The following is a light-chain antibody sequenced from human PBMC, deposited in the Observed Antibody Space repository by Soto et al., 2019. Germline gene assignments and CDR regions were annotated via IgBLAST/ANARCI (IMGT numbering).Light chain of an antibody. CDR1: RNILYSSNNKNY. V-gene: IGKV4-1*01. CDR2: WAS. J-gene: IGKJ4*01. Sequence: DIVMTQSPDSLAVSLGERPTINCKSSRNILYSSNNKNYLAWYQQKPGQPPKLLIYWASTRESGVPDRFSGSGSGTDFTLTISSLQAEDVAVYYCQQYYSAPLTFGGGTKVEIK. CDR3: QQYYSAPLT.